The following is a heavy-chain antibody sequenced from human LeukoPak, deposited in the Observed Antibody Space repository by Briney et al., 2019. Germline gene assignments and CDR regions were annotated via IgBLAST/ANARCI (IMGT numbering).Heavy chain of an antibody. CDR1: GFTFSTYG. J-gene: IGHJ4*02. D-gene: IGHD3-16*02. V-gene: IGHV3-21*04. CDR2: ISSGSSYI. Sequence: GGSLRLSCAASGFTFSTYGMNWVRQAPGKGLEWVSSISSGSSYIYYADSVKGRFTISRDNSKNTPYLQMNSLRAEDTAVYYCAKEGGYGELSSYFDYWGQGTLVTVSS. CDR3: AKEGGYGELSSYFDY.